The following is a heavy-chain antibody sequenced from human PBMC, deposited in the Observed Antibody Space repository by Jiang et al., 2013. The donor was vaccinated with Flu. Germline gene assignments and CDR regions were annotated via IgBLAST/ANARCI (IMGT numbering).Heavy chain of an antibody. CDR3: ARQGDTIFGVVINWFDP. CDR1: GGSISSSSYY. D-gene: IGHD3-3*01. CDR2: IYYSGST. V-gene: IGHV4-39*01. J-gene: IGHJ5*02. Sequence: LLKPSETLSLTCTVSGGSISSSSYYWGWIRQPPGKGLEWIGSIYYSGSTYYNPSLKSRVTISVDTSKNQFSLKLSSVTAADTAVYYCARQGDTIFGVVINWFDPWGQGTLVTVSS.